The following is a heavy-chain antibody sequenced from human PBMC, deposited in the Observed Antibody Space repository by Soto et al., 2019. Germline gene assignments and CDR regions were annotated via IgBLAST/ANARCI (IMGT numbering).Heavy chain of an antibody. CDR1: GFSFTSSA. J-gene: IGHJ2*01. V-gene: IGHV3-23*01. Sequence: EVQLLESGGGLVQPEGSLRLSCAASGFSFTSSALGWVRQAPGKGLEWVSAVSTSGGTTYYAVSVKGRFVISSDNSKITLYLQMSSLRAEYTALYYCAKPRMYICGIYWYFELWGRGTLVTVCS. CDR2: VSTSGGTT. D-gene: IGHD6-19*01. CDR3: AKPRMYICGIYWYFEL.